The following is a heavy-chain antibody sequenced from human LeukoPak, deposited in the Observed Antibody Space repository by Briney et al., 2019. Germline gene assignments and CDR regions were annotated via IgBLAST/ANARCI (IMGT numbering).Heavy chain of an antibody. V-gene: IGHV3-23*01. D-gene: IGHD3-22*01. J-gene: IGHJ4*02. CDR1: GFTFRNFA. Sequence: GGSLRLSCAASGFTFRNFAMTWVRQAPGKGLEWVSAISGDGGGTSYADSVKGRFTISRDNSKNTLSLQMNSLRAEDTAVYYCAKDRGYYDSSGYFSDYWGQGTLVTVSS. CDR2: ISGDGGGT. CDR3: AKDRGYYDSSGYFSDY.